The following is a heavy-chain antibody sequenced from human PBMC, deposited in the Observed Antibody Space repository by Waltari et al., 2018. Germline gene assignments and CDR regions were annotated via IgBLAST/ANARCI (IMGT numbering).Heavy chain of an antibody. CDR3: ARSSTVLIPYHWSGYYFDY. CDR1: GYTFTSYY. D-gene: IGHD3-3*01. J-gene: IGHJ4*02. Sequence: QVQLVQSGAEVKKPGASVKVSCKASGYTFTSYYMHWVRQPPGPGLEWMGIINPSGGSTSYAQKFQGRVTMTRDTSTSTVYMELSSLRSEDTAVYYCARSSTVLIPYHWSGYYFDYWGQGTLVTVSS. V-gene: IGHV1-46*01. CDR2: INPSGGST.